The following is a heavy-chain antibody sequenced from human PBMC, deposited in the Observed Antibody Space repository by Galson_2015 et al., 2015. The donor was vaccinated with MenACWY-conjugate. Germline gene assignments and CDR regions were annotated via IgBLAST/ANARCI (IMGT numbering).Heavy chain of an antibody. V-gene: IGHV1-46*01. CDR1: GSTFTTYY. D-gene: IGHD3-10*01. J-gene: IGHJ3*02. CDR2: INPSGWP. CDR3: ARGEDYYGSGRYHMAGVFDI. Sequence: SVKVSCKASGSTFTTYYMHWLRQAPGQGLEWMGIINPSGWPSYAQKFQGRVTISVDTSKNQFSLRLSSVTAADTAVYYCARGEDYYGSGRYHMAGVFDIWGQGTTVIVSS.